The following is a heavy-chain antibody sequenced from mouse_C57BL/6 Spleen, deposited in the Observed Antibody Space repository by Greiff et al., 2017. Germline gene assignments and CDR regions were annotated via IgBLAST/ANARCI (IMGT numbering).Heavy chain of an antibody. D-gene: IGHD4-1*01. CDR1: GFTFSSYA. Sequence: EVQVVESGGGLVKPGGSLKLSCAASGFTFSSYAMSWVRQTPEKRLEWVATISDGGSYTYYPDNVKGRFTISRDNAKNNLYLQMSHLKSEDTAMYYCARELAYFDYWGQGTTLTVSS. CDR2: ISDGGSYT. J-gene: IGHJ2*01. CDR3: ARELAYFDY. V-gene: IGHV5-4*01.